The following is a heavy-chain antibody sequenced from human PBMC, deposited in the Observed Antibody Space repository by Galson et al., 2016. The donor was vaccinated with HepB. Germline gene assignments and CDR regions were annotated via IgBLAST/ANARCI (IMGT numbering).Heavy chain of an antibody. V-gene: IGHV3-21*01. Sequence: SLRLSCAASGFTFSDFSMNWVRQAPGKGLEWVSSISSGSRDIYYADSVKGRFTISRDNAKNSLYLQMNSLRAEDTAVYYCARDRSNYDCGIGYMPDYYFDYWGQGTLVTVSS. CDR1: GFTFSDFS. CDR3: ARDRSNYDCGIGYMPDYYFDY. CDR2: ISSGSRDI. D-gene: IGHD3-3*01. J-gene: IGHJ4*02.